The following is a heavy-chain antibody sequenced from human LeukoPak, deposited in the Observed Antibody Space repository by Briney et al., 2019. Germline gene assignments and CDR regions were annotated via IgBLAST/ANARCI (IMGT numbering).Heavy chain of an antibody. CDR1: GYSTSSGYY. Sequence: SETLSLTCTVSGYSTSSGYYWGWIRQPPGKGLEWIGTIYHGGSTYYNPSLKSRVTISVDTSKNQFSLKLTSVTAADTAVYYCARVRGYCSSTICYRYYVDYWGQGTLVTVSS. CDR2: IYHGGST. J-gene: IGHJ4*02. CDR3: ARVRGYCSSTICYRYYVDY. D-gene: IGHD2-2*01. V-gene: IGHV4-38-2*02.